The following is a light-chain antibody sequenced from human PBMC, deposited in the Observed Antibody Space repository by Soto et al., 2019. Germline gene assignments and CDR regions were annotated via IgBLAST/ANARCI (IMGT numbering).Light chain of an antibody. CDR2: DAS. V-gene: IGKV3D-20*02. CDR3: QQRYRWPPIT. Sequence: EIVLTQSPATLSLSPGERATLSCRASQSVTSNYLAWYQQRPAQAPRLLIYDASNRATGVPARFSGSGSGTDFTLTISSLEPEDFAVYYCQQRYRWPPITFGQGTRLEIK. CDR1: QSVTSNY. J-gene: IGKJ5*01.